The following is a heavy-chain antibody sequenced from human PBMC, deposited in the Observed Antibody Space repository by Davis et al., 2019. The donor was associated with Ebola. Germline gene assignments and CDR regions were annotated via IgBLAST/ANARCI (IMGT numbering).Heavy chain of an antibody. CDR3: AREGHPFYYYYGMDV. CDR1: GGTFSSYA. Sequence: AASVKVSCKASGGTFSSYAISWVRQAPGQGLEWMGRIIPILGIANYAQKFQGRVTITADKSTSTAYMELSSLRSEDTAVYYCAREGHPFYYYYGMDVWGQGTTVTVSS. J-gene: IGHJ6*02. CDR2: IIPILGIA. V-gene: IGHV1-69*04.